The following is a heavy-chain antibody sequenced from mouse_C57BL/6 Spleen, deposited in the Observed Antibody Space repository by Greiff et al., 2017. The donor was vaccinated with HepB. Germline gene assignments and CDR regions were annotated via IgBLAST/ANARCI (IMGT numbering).Heavy chain of an antibody. J-gene: IGHJ3*01. CDR1: GYTFTSYW. D-gene: IGHD1-1*01. CDR3: ARGYYGSIWFAY. CDR2: IYPGSGST. Sequence: QVQLQQSGAELVKPGASVKMSCKASGYTFTSYWITWVKQRPGQGLEWIGDIYPGSGSTNYNEKFKSKATLTVDTSSSTAYMQLSSLTSEDSAVYYCARGYYGSIWFAYWGQGTLVTVSA. V-gene: IGHV1-55*01.